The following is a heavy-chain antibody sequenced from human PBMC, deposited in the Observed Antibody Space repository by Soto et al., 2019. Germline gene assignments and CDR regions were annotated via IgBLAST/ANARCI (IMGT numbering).Heavy chain of an antibody. CDR2: IYYSGST. D-gene: IGHD6-19*01. CDR3: ARASSCWASLCRRGWRTREYYFDY. CDR1: GGSISSGGYY. J-gene: IGHJ4*02. Sequence: PSETLSLTCTVSGGSISSGGYYWSWIRQPPGKGLEWIGYIYYSGSTYYNPSLKSRVTISVDTSKNQFSLKLSSVTAADAAGYYCARASSCWASLCRRGWRTREYYFDYWGQGTLVTVSS. V-gene: IGHV4-30-4*08.